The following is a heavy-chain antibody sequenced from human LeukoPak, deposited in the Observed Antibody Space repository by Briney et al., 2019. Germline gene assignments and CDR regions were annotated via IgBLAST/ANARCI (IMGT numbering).Heavy chain of an antibody. J-gene: IGHJ3*02. CDR3: ARDREEMATITGAFDI. CDR1: GGTFSSYA. Sequence: GASVKVSCKASGGTFSSYAISWVRQAPGQGLEWMGRIIPIFGTANYAQKLQGRVTITTDESTSTAYMELSSLRSEDTAVYYCARDREEMATITGAFDIWGQGTMVTVSS. D-gene: IGHD5-24*01. CDR2: IIPIFGTA. V-gene: IGHV1-69*05.